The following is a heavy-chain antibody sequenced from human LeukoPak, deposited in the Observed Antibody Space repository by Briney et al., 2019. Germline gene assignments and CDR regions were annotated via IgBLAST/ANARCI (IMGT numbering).Heavy chain of an antibody. D-gene: IGHD5-12*01. CDR1: GFTFSSYS. CDR3: ARDGGGYDRTNYFDY. V-gene: IGHV3-48*01. Sequence: GGSLRLSCAASGFTFSSYSMNWVRQAPGKGLEWVSYISSSSSTIYYADSVKGRFTISRANAKNSLYLQMNSLRAEDTAVYYCARDGGGYDRTNYFDYWGQGTLVTVSS. J-gene: IGHJ4*02. CDR2: ISSSSSTI.